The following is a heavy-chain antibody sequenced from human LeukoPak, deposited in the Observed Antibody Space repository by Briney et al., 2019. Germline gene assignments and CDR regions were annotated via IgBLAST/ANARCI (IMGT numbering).Heavy chain of an antibody. CDR3: CHSLSGRTGAFDI. CDR1: GDSVSSDSAA. V-gene: IGHV6-1*01. D-gene: IGHD2-21*01. J-gene: IGHJ3*02. CDR2: TYYRSKWYN. Sequence: SQTLSLTCAISGDSVSSDSAAWNWIRQSPSRGLEWLGRTYYRSKWYNDYAVSVKSRITINPDTSKNQFSLQLDSVTPEDTAVYYCCHSLSGRTGAFDIWGRGTVVTVSS.